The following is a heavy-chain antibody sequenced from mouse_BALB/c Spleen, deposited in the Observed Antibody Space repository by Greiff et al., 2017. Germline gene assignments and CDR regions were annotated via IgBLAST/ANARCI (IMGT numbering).Heavy chain of an antibody. CDR2: ISSGGSYT. J-gene: IGHJ2*01. D-gene: IGHD1-2*01. CDR1: GFTFSSYA. V-gene: IGHV5-9-4*01. Sequence: EVKVVESGGGLVKPGGSLKLSCAASGFTFSSYAMSWVRQSPEKRLEWVAEISSGGSYTYYPDTVTGRFTISRDNAKNTLYLEMSSLRSEDTAMYYCARITTAYYFDYWGQGTTLTVSS. CDR3: ARITTAYYFDY.